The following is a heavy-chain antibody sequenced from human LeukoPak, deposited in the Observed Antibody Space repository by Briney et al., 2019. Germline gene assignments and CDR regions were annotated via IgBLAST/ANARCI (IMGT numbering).Heavy chain of an antibody. CDR1: GVSISSYY. CDR2: IYYSGST. V-gene: IGHV4-59*01. D-gene: IGHD2-2*01. J-gene: IGHJ5*02. CDR3: ARGGGYCSSTSCYVLSGGYNWFDP. Sequence: SETLSLTCTVSGVSISSYYWSWIRQPPGKGLEWIGYIYYSGSTNYNPSLKSRVTISVDTSKNQFSLKLSSMTAADTAVYYCARGGGYCSSTSCYVLSGGYNWFDPWGQGTLVTVSS.